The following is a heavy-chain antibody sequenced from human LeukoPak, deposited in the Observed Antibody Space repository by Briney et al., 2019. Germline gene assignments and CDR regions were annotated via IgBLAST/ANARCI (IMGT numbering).Heavy chain of an antibody. CDR2: MNPNSGNT. CDR1: GYTFTSYD. Sequence: EASVKVSCKASGYTFTSYDINWVRQATGQGLEWMGWMNPNSGNTGYAQKFQGRVTMTRNTSISTAYMELSSLKSEDTAVYYCATDYCSGPTCYLRFDPWGQGTLVTVSS. V-gene: IGHV1-8*01. CDR3: ATDYCSGPTCYLRFDP. D-gene: IGHD2-2*01. J-gene: IGHJ5*02.